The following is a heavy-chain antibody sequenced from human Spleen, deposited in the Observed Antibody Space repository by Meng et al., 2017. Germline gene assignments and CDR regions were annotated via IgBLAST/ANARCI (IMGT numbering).Heavy chain of an antibody. J-gene: IGHJ5*02. V-gene: IGHV1-3*01. CDR3: ARDFTSGSSGDP. Sequence: QLQLVQSRAEVKKPGASVKVSCKAFGYTFTSSAIHWVRQAPGQSLEWMGWSTPGSGNTKYSQRFQGRVTITRDTSASTAYMELSTLRSEDTAVYYCARDFTSGSSGDPWGQGTLVTVSS. D-gene: IGHD6-19*01. CDR2: STPGSGNT. CDR1: GYTFTSSA.